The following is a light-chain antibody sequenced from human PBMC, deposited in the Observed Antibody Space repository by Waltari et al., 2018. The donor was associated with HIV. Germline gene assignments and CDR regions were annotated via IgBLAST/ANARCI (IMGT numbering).Light chain of an antibody. CDR2: EVS. J-gene: IGLJ2*01. CDR3: CSYAGSSTLV. CDR1: SSDVGSSNL. Sequence: QSALTQPASVSGSPGQSITIPCTGTSSDVGSSNLVSRYQQHPGKAPKLMIYEVSQRPSGVSNRFSGSKSGNTASLTISGLQAEDEADYYCCSYAGSSTLVFGGGTKLTVL. V-gene: IGLV2-23*02.